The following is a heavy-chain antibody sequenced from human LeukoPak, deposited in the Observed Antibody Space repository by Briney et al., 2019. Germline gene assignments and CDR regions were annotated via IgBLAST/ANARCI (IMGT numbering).Heavy chain of an antibody. J-gene: IGHJ4*02. CDR3: ARDDYGDLDY. CDR1: GYTFTSYG. CDR2: INPNSGGT. Sequence: ASVKVSCKASGYTFTSYGISWVRQAPGQGLEWMGWINPNSGGTNYAQKFQGRVTMTRDTSISTAYMELSRLRSDDTAVYYCARDDYGDLDYWGQGTLVTVSS. V-gene: IGHV1-2*02. D-gene: IGHD4-17*01.